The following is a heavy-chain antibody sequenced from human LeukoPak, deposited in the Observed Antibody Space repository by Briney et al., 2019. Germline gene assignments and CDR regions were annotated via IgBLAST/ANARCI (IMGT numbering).Heavy chain of an antibody. CDR1: GYTFTSYD. J-gene: IGHJ3*02. CDR2: MNPNSGNT. D-gene: IGHD6-19*01. V-gene: IGHV1-8*01. Sequence: GASVTVSCTASGYTFTSYDINWVRQATGQGLEWMGWMNPNSGNTGYAQKFQGRVTMTRNTSISTAYMELSSLRSEDTAVYYCARAEEQWLDGGSAFDIWGQGTMVTVSS. CDR3: ARAEEQWLDGGSAFDI.